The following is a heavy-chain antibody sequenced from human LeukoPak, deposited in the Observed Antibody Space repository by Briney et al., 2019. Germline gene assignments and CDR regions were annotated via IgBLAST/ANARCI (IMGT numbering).Heavy chain of an antibody. CDR1: GYTCTSCG. CDR3: ARDRLAVAGTGGFDP. J-gene: IGHJ5*02. D-gene: IGHD6-19*01. CDR2: SRTYNDNT. V-gene: IGHV1-18*01. Sequence: ASVKVSCKASGYTCTSCGISWVRQAPGDGLEWMGWSRTYNDNTTYAQKLQGRVTITTNTPTSTAYMELRSLRSDDTAVYYCARDRLAVAGTGGFDPWGQGTLVTVSS.